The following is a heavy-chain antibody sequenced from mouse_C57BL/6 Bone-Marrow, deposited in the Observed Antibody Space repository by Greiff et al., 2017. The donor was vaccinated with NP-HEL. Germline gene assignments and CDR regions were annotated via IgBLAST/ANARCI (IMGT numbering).Heavy chain of an antibody. V-gene: IGHV1-19*01. CDR2: INPYNGGT. D-gene: IGHD2-12*01. CDR1: GYTFTDYY. Sequence: VHVKQSGPVLVKPGASVKMSCKASGYTFTDYYMNWVKQSHGKSLEWIGVINPYNGGTSYNQKFKGKATLTVDKSSSTAYMELNSLTSEDSAVYYCARKYYTFAYWGQGTLVTVSA. CDR3: ARKYYTFAY. J-gene: IGHJ3*01.